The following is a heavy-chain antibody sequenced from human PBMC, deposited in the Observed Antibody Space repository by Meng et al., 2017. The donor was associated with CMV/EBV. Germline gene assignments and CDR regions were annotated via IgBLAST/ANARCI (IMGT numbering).Heavy chain of an antibody. V-gene: IGHV3-21*01. J-gene: IGHJ4*02. CDR3: ARAIPEYYYDSSGYNPGY. D-gene: IGHD3-22*01. Sequence: EGQVGGAGEGLGKPGGPLRLACAAAGFTFSSYSMNWVRQAPGKGLEWVSSISSSSSYIYYADSVKGRFTISRDNAKNSLYLQMNSLRAEDTAVYYCARAIPEYYYDSSGYNPGYWGQGTLVTVSS. CDR2: ISSSSSYI. CDR1: GFTFSSYS.